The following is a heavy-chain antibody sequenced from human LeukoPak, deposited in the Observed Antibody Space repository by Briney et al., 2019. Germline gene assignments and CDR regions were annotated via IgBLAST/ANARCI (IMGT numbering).Heavy chain of an antibody. J-gene: IGHJ4*02. D-gene: IGHD2-2*01. CDR2: INHSGST. Sequence: GSLRLSCAASGFNFSSFGMSWVRQPPGKGLEWIGEINHSGSTNYNPSLKSRVTISVDTSKNQFSLKLSSVTAADTAVYYCAKRYGSSTTCDDDRGALDYCDQGTLVTVSS. V-gene: IGHV4-34*08. CDR3: AKRYGSSTTCDDDRGALDY. CDR1: GFNFSSFG.